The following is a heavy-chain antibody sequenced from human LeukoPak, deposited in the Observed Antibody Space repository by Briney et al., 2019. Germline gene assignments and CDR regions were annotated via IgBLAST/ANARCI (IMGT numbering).Heavy chain of an antibody. J-gene: IGHJ4*02. Sequence: ASVKVSCKASGYTFTGYYMHWVRQAPRQGLEWMGWINPNSGGTNYAQKFQGRVTMTRDTSISTAYMELSRLRSDDTAVYYCASSHSSGWSGDYWGQGTLVTVSS. V-gene: IGHV1-2*02. CDR1: GYTFTGYY. CDR2: INPNSGGT. CDR3: ASSHSSGWSGDY. D-gene: IGHD6-19*01.